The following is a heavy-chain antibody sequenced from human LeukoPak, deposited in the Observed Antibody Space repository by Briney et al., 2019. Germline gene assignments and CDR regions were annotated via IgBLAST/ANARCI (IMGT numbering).Heavy chain of an antibody. J-gene: IGHJ4*02. D-gene: IGHD3-10*01. CDR3: ARRGGSGNYFSGDY. CDR2: IIPISGPT. V-gene: IGHV1-69*06. Sequence: SVKVSCKASGGTFSSYSISWVRQAPGQGLEWMGGIIPISGPTKYAQKFQGRVTITADKSTSTAYMELSNLRSEDTAVYYCARRGGSGNYFSGDYGGQGTLVTVS. CDR1: GGTFSSYS.